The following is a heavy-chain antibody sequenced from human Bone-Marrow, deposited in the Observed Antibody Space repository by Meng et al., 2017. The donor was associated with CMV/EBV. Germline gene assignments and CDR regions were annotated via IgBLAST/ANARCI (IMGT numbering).Heavy chain of an antibody. J-gene: IGHJ6*02. Sequence: SVKVSCKASGGTFSSYAISWVRQAPGQGLEWMGGIIPIFGTANYAQKFQGRVTITTDESTSTAYMELSSLRSEDTAVYYCARGADGGSSWYYYYGMDVWGQGTTVTV. CDR1: GGTFSSYA. V-gene: IGHV1-69*05. D-gene: IGHD6-13*01. CDR3: ARGADGGSSWYYYYGMDV. CDR2: IIPIFGTA.